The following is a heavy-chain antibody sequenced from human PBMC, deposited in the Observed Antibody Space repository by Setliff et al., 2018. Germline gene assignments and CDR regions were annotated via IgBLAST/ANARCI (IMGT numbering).Heavy chain of an antibody. CDR3: ARERATIVVEPDQAFFHH. CDR2: ISAYNGFI. J-gene: IGHJ1*01. Sequence: EASVKVSCKASGYTFRSYGISWVRQAPGQGLEWMGWISAYNGFIVYAQKFQGRVTMTTDTSTNTAYMELRSLRSDDTAVYYCARERATIVVEPDQAFFHHWGQGTLVTVS. V-gene: IGHV1-18*01. D-gene: IGHD2-15*01. CDR1: GYTFRSYG.